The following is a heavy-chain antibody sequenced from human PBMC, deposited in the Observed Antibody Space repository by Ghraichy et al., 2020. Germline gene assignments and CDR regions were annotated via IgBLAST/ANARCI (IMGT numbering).Heavy chain of an antibody. Sequence: GGSLRLSCAASGFTFSSYAMSWVRQAPGKGLEWVSSISSSGSNTYYADSVKGRFTFSRDNSKNTLYLQMNSLRAEDTAVYYCARVVCRGGGSCFNHWGQGALGTVSS. CDR3: ARVVCRGGGSCFNH. J-gene: IGHJ5*02. CDR1: GFTFSSYA. CDR2: ISSSGSNT. D-gene: IGHD2-15*01. V-gene: IGHV3-23*01.